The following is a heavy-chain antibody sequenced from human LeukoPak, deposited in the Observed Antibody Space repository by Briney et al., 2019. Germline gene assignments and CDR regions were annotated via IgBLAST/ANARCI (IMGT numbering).Heavy chain of an antibody. J-gene: IGHJ3*02. CDR3: ARAPLSSSARFGVDAFDI. D-gene: IGHD6-6*01. CDR1: GGSLSSSSYY. CDR2: IYYSGST. V-gene: IGHV4-39*07. Sequence: SETLSLTCTVSGGSLSSSSYYWGWIRQPPGKGLEWIGSIYYSGSTYYNPSLKSRVTISVDRSKNQFSLKLSSVTAAGTAVYYCARAPLSSSARFGVDAFDIWGQGTMVTVSS.